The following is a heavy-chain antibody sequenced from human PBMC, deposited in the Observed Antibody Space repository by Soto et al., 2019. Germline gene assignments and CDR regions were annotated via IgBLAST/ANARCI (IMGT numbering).Heavy chain of an antibody. D-gene: IGHD3-3*01. CDR2: IYWNDDK. V-gene: IGHV2-5*01. CDR1: GFSLSTSGEG. Sequence: QITLKESGPTQVKPTQTLTLTCTFSGFSLSTSGEGVGWIRKPPGKALEWLALIYWNDDKHYSPSLKNRLTDTKDASKNLVVLTITNMDPVDTATYYCVHSKYTDFWSGYYSFYFDYWGQGTLVTVSS. CDR3: VHSKYTDFWSGYYSFYFDY. J-gene: IGHJ4*02.